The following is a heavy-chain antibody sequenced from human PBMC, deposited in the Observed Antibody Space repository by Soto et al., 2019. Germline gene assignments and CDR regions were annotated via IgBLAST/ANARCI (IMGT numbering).Heavy chain of an antibody. Sequence: AAVRVSCKASGYTFASDGISWVRQAPGQGLEWMGWISAYNGNTNYAQKLQGRVTMTTDTSTSTAYMELRSLRSDDTAVYYCAAYDSSGYYTLGAFDIWGQGTMVTVSS. CDR3: AAYDSSGYYTLGAFDI. CDR2: ISAYNGNT. J-gene: IGHJ3*02. CDR1: GYTFASDG. V-gene: IGHV1-18*04. D-gene: IGHD3-22*01.